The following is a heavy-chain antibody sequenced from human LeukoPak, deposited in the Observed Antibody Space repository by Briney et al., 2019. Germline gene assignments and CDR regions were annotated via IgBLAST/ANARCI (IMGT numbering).Heavy chain of an antibody. V-gene: IGHV4-4*07. CDR2: IYTSGST. J-gene: IGHJ4*02. CDR1: GVSVSSYY. D-gene: IGHD3-22*01. CDR3: ASETYYYDSSGYYIFDY. Sequence: SETLSLTCTVSGVSVSSYYWSWIRQPAGKGLEWIGHIYTSGSTNYNPSLKSRVTMSVDTSKNQFSLKLTSVTAADTAVCYCASETYYYDSSGYYIFDYWGQGTLVTVSS.